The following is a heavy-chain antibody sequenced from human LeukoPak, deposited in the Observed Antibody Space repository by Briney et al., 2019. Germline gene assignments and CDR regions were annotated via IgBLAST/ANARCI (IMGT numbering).Heavy chain of an antibody. D-gene: IGHD5-24*01. J-gene: IGHJ4*02. CDR3: ARDQGMATISEFDY. V-gene: IGHV1-69*04. CDR2: IIPILGIA. Sequence: SVKVSCKASGGTFSSYAISWVRQAPGQGLEWMGRIIPILGIANYAQKFQGRVTITADKSTSTAYMELSSLRSEDTAVYYCARDQGMATISEFDYWGQGTLVTVSS. CDR1: GGTFSSYA.